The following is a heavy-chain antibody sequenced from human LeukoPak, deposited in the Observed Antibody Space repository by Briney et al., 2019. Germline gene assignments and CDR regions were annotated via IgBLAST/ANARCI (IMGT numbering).Heavy chain of an antibody. Sequence: PGGSLRLSCAASGFTFSSSAMSWVRQVPGKGLEWVSGISASGGSTYYADSVKGRFTISRDNSKNTLYLQMNSLRAEDTAVYYCARDPLSHYYYYYGMDVWGQGTTVTVSS. J-gene: IGHJ6*02. V-gene: IGHV3-23*01. CDR3: ARDPLSHYYYYYGMDV. CDR1: GFTFSSSA. CDR2: ISASGGST.